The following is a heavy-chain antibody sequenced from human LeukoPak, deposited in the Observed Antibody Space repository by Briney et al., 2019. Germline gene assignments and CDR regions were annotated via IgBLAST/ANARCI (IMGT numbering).Heavy chain of an antibody. J-gene: IGHJ6*02. CDR1: GFTFSSYT. D-gene: IGHD6-13*01. CDR2: ITTGDGNT. V-gene: IGHV3-23*01. Sequence: GGSLRLSCTASGFTFSSYTMTWVRQAPGKGLKWVSTITTGDGNTYYADSVKGRFTISRDNSKNTLYLQMNSLRAEDTAVYYCARDPSSSWYYYYYYGMDVWGQGTTVTVSS. CDR3: ARDPSSSWYYYYYYGMDV.